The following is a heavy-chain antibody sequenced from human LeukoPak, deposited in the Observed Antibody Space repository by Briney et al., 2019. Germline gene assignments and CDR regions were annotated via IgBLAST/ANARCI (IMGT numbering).Heavy chain of an antibody. CDR2: IWYDGSNK. Sequence: QPGGSLRLSCAASGFTFSSYGMPWVRQAPGKGLEWVAVIWYDGSNKYYADSVKGRFTISRDNSKNTLYLQMNGLRAEDTAVYYCARDSQFSRNLDYWGQGTLVIVSS. V-gene: IGHV3-33*01. CDR1: GFTFSSYG. J-gene: IGHJ4*02. CDR3: ARDSQFSRNLDY.